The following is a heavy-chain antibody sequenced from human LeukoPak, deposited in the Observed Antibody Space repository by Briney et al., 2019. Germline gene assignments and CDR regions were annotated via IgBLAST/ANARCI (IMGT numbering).Heavy chain of an antibody. Sequence: PGGSLRLSCAASGFTFTNYWMHWVRQAPGMGLVWVSRLPPDELGIIYADSVKGRFTISRDNSKNTLYLQMNSLRAEDTAVYYCAKEGVDYYDSSGYYYFDYWGQGTLVTVSS. D-gene: IGHD3-22*01. CDR3: AKEGVDYYDSSGYYYFDY. J-gene: IGHJ4*02. CDR2: LPPDELGI. V-gene: IGHV3-74*01. CDR1: GFTFTNYW.